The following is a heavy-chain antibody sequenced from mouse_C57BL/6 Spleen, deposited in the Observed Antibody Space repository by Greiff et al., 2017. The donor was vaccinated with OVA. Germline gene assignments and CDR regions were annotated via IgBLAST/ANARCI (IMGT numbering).Heavy chain of an antibody. V-gene: IGHV5-6*01. CDR2: ISSGGSYT. CDR3: AREGSRGYFDY. Sequence: EVQGVESGGDLVKPGGSLKLSCAASGFTFSSYGMSWVRQTPDKRLEWVATISSGGSYTYYPDSVKGRFTISRDNAKNTLYLQMSSLESEDTAMYYCAREGSRGYFDYWGQGTTLTVSS. CDR1: GFTFSSYG. J-gene: IGHJ2*01.